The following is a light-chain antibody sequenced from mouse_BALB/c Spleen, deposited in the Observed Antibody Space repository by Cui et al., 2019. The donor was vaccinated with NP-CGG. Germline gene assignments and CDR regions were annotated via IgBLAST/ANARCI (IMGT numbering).Light chain of an antibody. CDR3: VLWYSNHWV. CDR1: TGAVTTNNY. J-gene: IGLJ1*01. Sequence: QAVLTQESALTTSPGETVTLTCRSSTGAVTTNNYANWVQEKPDHLFTGLIGGTNNRAPGVPARFSGSLIGDKAAPTITGAQTEDEAIYFCVLWYSNHWVFGGGTKLTVL. V-gene: IGLV1*01. CDR2: GTN.